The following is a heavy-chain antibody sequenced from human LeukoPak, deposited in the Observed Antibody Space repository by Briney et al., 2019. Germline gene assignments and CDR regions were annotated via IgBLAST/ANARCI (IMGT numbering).Heavy chain of an antibody. CDR2: ISPYNGDT. CDR3: ARVRDSNAGKNFDF. Sequence: ASVKVSCKASGYNLTTYDISWVRQAPGQGLECMGWISPYNGDTNYAQKLQGRVTMTTDTSTTTAYMELGSLRSDDSAVYYCARVRDSNAGKNFDFWGQGTLVTVSS. V-gene: IGHV1-18*01. CDR1: GYNLTTYD. J-gene: IGHJ4*02. D-gene: IGHD3/OR15-3a*01.